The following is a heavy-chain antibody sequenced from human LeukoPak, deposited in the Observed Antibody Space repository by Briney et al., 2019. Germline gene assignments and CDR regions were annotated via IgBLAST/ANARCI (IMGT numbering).Heavy chain of an antibody. J-gene: IGHJ4*02. V-gene: IGHV4-30-2*01. Sequence: PSETLSLTCTVSGGSISSGGYYWSWIRQPPGKGLEWIGYIYHSGSTYYNPSLKSRVTISVDRSKNQFSLKLSSVTAADTAVYYCARMAGGGGIWGQGTLVTVSS. CDR3: ARMAGGGGI. CDR1: GGSISSGGYY. CDR2: IYHSGST. D-gene: IGHD6-19*01.